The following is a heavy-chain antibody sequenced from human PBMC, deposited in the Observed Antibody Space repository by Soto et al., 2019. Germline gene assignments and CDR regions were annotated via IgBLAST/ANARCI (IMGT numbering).Heavy chain of an antibody. J-gene: IGHJ6*03. D-gene: IGHD3-3*01. V-gene: IGHV1-8*01. Sequence: GASVKVSCKASVYTFTSYDINWVRQATGQGLEWMGWMNPNSGNTGYAQKFQGRVTMTRNTSISTAYMELSSLRSEDTAVYYCARGRGKRKRFSVADYYYYMDVWGKGTTVTVSS. CDR2: MNPNSGNT. CDR1: VYTFTSYD. CDR3: ARGRGKRKRFSVADYYYYMDV.